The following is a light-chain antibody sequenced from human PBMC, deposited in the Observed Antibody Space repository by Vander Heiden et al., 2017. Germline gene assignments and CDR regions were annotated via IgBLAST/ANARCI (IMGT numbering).Light chain of an antibody. V-gene: IGKV2-28*01. CDR3: MQALQTRA. CDR2: LGS. CDR1: QSLLHSNGYNY. J-gene: IGKJ2*01. Sequence: DIVMTQSPLSLPVTPGEPASISCMSSQSLLHSNGYNYLDWYLQKPGQSPQLLIYLGSNRASGVPDRFSGSGSGTDFTLKISRVEAEDVGVYYCMQALQTRAFGQGTKLEIK.